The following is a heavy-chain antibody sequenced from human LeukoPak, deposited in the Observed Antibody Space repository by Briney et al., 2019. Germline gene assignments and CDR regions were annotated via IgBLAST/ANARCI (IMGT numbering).Heavy chain of an antibody. CDR2: IIPILGIA. Sequence: ASVKVSCKASGGTFSSYAISWVRQAPGQGLEWMGRIIPILGIANYAQKFQGRVTITADKSTSTAYMELSSLRSEDTAVYYCASAGEDYGDLYFDYWGQGTLVTVSS. J-gene: IGHJ4*02. CDR1: GGTFSSYA. D-gene: IGHD4-17*01. CDR3: ASAGEDYGDLYFDY. V-gene: IGHV1-69*04.